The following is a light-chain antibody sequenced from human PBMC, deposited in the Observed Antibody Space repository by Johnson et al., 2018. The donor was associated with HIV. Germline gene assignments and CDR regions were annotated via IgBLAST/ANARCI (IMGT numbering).Light chain of an antibody. V-gene: IGLV1-51*02. J-gene: IGLJ1*01. Sequence: QSVLTQPPSVSAAPGQKVTISCSGSSSNIGNNYGSWYQQLPGTAPKLLIYENNKRPSGIPDRFSGSKSGPSATLGITGLPTGDEADYYCGTWDCSLMAYVFGTVTKVTVL. CDR1: SSNIGNNY. CDR2: ENN. CDR3: GTWDCSLMAYV.